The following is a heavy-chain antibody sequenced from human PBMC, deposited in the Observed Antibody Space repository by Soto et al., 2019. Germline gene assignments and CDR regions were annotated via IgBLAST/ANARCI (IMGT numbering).Heavy chain of an antibody. CDR2: IVPIFSTA. J-gene: IGHJ3*02. CDR1: GDTFSNYA. D-gene: IGHD6-6*01. Sequence: QVQLVQSGAEVKKPGSSVKVACKVSGDTFSNYAINWVRQAPGQGLEWMGAIVPIFSTANYAQKSQGRVTITSDYFTITPYMEPSALISDATATSSCARDTSSPVTFPQDASHIWCQGTLVTVSS. CDR3: ARDTSSPVTFPQDASHI. V-gene: IGHV1-69*05.